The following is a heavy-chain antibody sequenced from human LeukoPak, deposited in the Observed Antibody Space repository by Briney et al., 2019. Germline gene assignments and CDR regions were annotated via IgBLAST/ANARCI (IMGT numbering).Heavy chain of an antibody. CDR1: GFTFSSYS. CDR2: ISSSSSTI. V-gene: IGHV3-48*01. D-gene: IGHD6-13*01. Sequence: PGGSLRLSCAASGFTFSSYSMNLVRQAPGKGLEWVSYISSSSSTIYYADSVKGRFTISRDNAKNSLYLQMNSLRAENTAVYYCARDGYSSSWSSYYYGMDVWGQGTTVTVSS. J-gene: IGHJ6*02. CDR3: ARDGYSSSWSSYYYGMDV.